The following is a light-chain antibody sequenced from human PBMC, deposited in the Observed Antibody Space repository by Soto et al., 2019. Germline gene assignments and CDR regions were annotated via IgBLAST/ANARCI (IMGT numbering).Light chain of an antibody. J-gene: IGKJ1*01. CDR3: QQCNNWPLWT. CDR1: QSVNSN. Sequence: EIVMTQSPATLSVSPGERATLSCRASQSVNSNLAWYKQKPGQAPRLLIYGASTRATGIPARFSGSGSGTEFTLTISSLQSEDFAVYYCQQCNNWPLWTFGQGTKVEIK. V-gene: IGKV3-15*01. CDR2: GAS.